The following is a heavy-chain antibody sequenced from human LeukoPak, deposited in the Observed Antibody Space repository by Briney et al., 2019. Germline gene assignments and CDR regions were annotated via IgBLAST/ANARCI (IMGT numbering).Heavy chain of an antibody. CDR3: AREAERRVVN. V-gene: IGHV4-38-2*02. Sequence: SEALSLPCVVSGFSISSGYYWGWIRQPPGKGLEWLGNIHPSGTMFHNSSLNSRVTMSIDTSKNQFSLKLSSVTAADTAVYYCAREAERRVVNWGQGTLVTVSS. J-gene: IGHJ4*02. CDR1: GFSISSGYY. D-gene: IGHD1-1*01. CDR2: IHPSGTM.